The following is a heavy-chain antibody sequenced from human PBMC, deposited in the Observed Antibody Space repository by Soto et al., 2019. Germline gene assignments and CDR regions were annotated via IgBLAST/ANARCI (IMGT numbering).Heavy chain of an antibody. CDR1: GFTFSNYG. D-gene: IGHD1-1*01. J-gene: IGHJ3*02. CDR2: ILYDGSNK. Sequence: PGGSLRLSCGASGFTFSNYGMHWVRQAPGKGLEWVAVILYDGSNKYYADSVKGRFTISRDYSKNTLFLQMNSLTAEDTAVYYCARGSGDVGMNDGAFDIWGQGTMVTVSS. CDR3: ARGSGDVGMNDGAFDI. V-gene: IGHV3-33*05.